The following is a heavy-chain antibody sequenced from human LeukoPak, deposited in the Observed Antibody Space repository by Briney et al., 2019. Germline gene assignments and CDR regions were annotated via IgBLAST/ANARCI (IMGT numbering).Heavy chain of an antibody. CDR3: ARWAYSTASRSFDI. V-gene: IGHV4-59*01. CDR1: GGSISPNY. CDR2: IYHNRSP. Sequence: SETLSLTCTVSGGSISPNYWSWIRRPPGKGLEWIGNIYHNRSPNYNPSLKSRATIVPDTSKNQFSLNLTSVTAADTAVYFCARWAYSTASRSFDIWGQGTMVSVSS. D-gene: IGHD6-13*01. J-gene: IGHJ3*02.